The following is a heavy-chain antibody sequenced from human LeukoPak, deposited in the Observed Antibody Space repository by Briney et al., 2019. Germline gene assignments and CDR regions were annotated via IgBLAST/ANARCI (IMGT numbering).Heavy chain of an antibody. CDR2: IKGKADGETI. J-gene: IGHJ4*02. CDR3: STLTSRGLSDS. CDR1: GFTFTNAW. Sequence: GGSLRLSCAASGFTFTNAWMNWVRQAPGKGLEWVGRIKGKADGETIDYAAPVKGRFTFSRDDSKNMLYLQMNGLKSEDTAVYYCSTLTSRGLSDSWGQGTLVTVSS. V-gene: IGHV3-15*07. D-gene: IGHD1-20*01.